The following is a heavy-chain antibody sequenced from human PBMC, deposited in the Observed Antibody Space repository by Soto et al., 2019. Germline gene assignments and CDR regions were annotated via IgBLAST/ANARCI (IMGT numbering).Heavy chain of an antibody. Sequence: QLQLQESGPGLVKPSETLSLTCTVSGGSISSSSYYWGWIRQPPGKGLEWIGSIYYSGSTYYNPSLKSRVPISVDTSKNQFSLKLSSVTAADTAVYYCARLFYDFWSGYLSGWFDPWGQGTLVTVSS. CDR2: IYYSGST. D-gene: IGHD3-3*01. J-gene: IGHJ5*02. CDR1: GGSISSSSYY. CDR3: ARLFYDFWSGYLSGWFDP. V-gene: IGHV4-39*01.